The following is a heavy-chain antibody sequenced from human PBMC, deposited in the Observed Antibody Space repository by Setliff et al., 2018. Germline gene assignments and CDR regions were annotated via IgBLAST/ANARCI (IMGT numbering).Heavy chain of an antibody. Sequence: PSETLSLTCAVSGYSISSGYHWAWIRQLPGKGLEWIGTIYHSGSTCFNPSLESRVTLSVDTSKNQFSLKLTSVIAADTAVYYCARGMRDGYRSFHYWGQGTLVTVSS. CDR2: IYHSGST. D-gene: IGHD5-12*01. CDR3: ARGMRDGYRSFHY. V-gene: IGHV4-38-2*01. J-gene: IGHJ4*02. CDR1: GYSISSGYH.